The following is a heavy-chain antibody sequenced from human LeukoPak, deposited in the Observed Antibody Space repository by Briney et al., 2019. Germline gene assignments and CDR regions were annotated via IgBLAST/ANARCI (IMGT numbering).Heavy chain of an antibody. CDR3: ARVSLYHYYMDV. J-gene: IGHJ6*03. CDR1: GFTFSSYG. CDR2: ISYDGSNK. Sequence: GGSLRLSCAASGFTFSSYGMHWVRQAPGKGLEWVAVISYDGSNKYYADSVKGRFTISRDNSKNTLYLQMNSLRAEDTAVYYCARVSLYHYYMDVWGKGTTVTVSS. D-gene: IGHD2/OR15-2a*01. V-gene: IGHV3-30*03.